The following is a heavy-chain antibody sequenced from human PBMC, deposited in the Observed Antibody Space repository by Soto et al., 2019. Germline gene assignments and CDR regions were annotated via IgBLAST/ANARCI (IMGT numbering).Heavy chain of an antibody. CDR3: ARTGDSSCYYYAYYYYGMDV. J-gene: IGHJ6*02. CDR1: GGSISSGGYY. V-gene: IGHV4-31*03. CDR2: IYYSGST. D-gene: IGHD3-22*01. Sequence: SETLSLTCTVSGGSISSGGYYWSWIRQHPGKGLEWIGYIYYSGSTYYNPSLKSRVTISVDTSKNQFSLKLSSVTAADTAVYYCARTGDSSCYYYAYYYYGMDVWGQGTTVTVSS.